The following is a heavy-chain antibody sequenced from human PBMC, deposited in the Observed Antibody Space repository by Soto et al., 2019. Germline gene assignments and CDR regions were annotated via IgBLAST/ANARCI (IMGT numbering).Heavy chain of an antibody. D-gene: IGHD6-19*01. CDR3: AKDGQTYSSGWYYFDC. CDR2: ISYDGSNK. J-gene: IGHJ4*02. Sequence: GPSLRLSCAAPGFTFISYGMHWVRQAPGKGLEWVAAISYDGSNKYYADSVKGRFTISRDNSKNTLYLQMNSLRAEDTAVYYWAKDGQTYSSGWYYFDCWGQGPLVTVYS. V-gene: IGHV3-30*18. CDR1: GFTFISYG.